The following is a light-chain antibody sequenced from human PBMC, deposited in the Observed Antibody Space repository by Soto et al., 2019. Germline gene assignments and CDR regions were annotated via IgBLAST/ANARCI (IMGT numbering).Light chain of an antibody. CDR1: QSVSGW. J-gene: IGKJ1*01. CDR2: DAS. Sequence: DIQLTQAPSFLSASAGDRVTITCRASQSVSGWLAWYQQKPGEAPKLLIYDASALPRGVPSRFSGSGSGTKFTLTIASLQPDDFATYYCQQYETFSGTFGPGTKVDIK. V-gene: IGKV1-5*01. CDR3: QQYETFSGT.